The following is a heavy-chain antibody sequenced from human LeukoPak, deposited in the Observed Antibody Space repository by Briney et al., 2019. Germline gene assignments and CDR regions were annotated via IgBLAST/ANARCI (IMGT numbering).Heavy chain of an antibody. CDR1: RFSFSTYG. V-gene: IGHV3-30*18. J-gene: IGHJ3*02. D-gene: IGHD3-10*01. CDR3: AKDRRFGELFDAFDT. Sequence: PGGSLRLSCAASRFSFSTYGMHWVRQAPGKGLEWVAVILYDGSTKYYADSVKGRFTISRDNSKNTLDLQMNSLRAEGTAVYYCAKDRRFGELFDAFDTWGQGTMVTVSS. CDR2: ILYDGSTK.